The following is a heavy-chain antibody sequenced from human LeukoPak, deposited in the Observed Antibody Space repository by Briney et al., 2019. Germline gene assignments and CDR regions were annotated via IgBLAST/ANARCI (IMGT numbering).Heavy chain of an antibody. Sequence: PGGSLRLSCAASGFTFSSYAMSWVRQAPGKGLEWVSAISGSGGSTYYADSVKGRFTISRDNAKNTLYLQMNGLGAEDTAVYYCARQVIINWFDPWGQGTLVTVSS. J-gene: IGHJ5*02. D-gene: IGHD3-3*01. CDR1: GFTFSSYA. V-gene: IGHV3-23*01. CDR3: ARQVIINWFDP. CDR2: ISGSGGST.